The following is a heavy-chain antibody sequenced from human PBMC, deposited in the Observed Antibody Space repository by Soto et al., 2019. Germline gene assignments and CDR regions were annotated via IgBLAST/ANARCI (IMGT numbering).Heavy chain of an antibody. J-gene: IGHJ6*02. V-gene: IGHV3-30-3*01. CDR1: GFTFSSYA. Sequence: QVQLVESGGGVVQPGRSLRLSCAASGFTFSSYAMHWVRQAPGKGLEWVAVISYDGSNKYYADSVKGRFTISRDNSKNTLYLQMNSLRAEDTAVYYCARGAYDFWSGYYPNYYGMDVWGQGTTFTVSS. CDR2: ISYDGSNK. CDR3: ARGAYDFWSGYYPNYYGMDV. D-gene: IGHD3-3*01.